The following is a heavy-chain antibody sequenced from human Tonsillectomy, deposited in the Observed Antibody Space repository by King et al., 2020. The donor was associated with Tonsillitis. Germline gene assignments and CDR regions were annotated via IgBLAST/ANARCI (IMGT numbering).Heavy chain of an antibody. CDR1: GFTFSSYW. CDR3: ARVDYVSGSWPQ. CDR2: IKGDGSAT. V-gene: IGHV3-7*01. D-gene: IGHD3-10*01. Sequence: VQLVESGGVLVQPGGSLRLSCAASGFTFSSYWMNWVRQAPGKGLEWVANIKGDGSATNYVYSVKGRFTISRDNAKNSLFLQMNSLRVKDTAVYYCARVDYVSGSWPQWGQGTLVTVSS. J-gene: IGHJ4*02.